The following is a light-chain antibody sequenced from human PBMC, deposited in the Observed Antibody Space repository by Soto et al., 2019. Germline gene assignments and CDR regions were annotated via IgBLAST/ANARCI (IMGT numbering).Light chain of an antibody. V-gene: IGLV2-23*01. CDR2: EGS. J-gene: IGLJ1*01. CDR3: CSYAGSSSYV. Sequence: ALTQPASVPGSPGQSITISCTGTSSDVGSYNLVSWYQQHPGKAPKLMIYEGSKRPSGVSNRFSGSKSGNTASLTISGLQAEDEADYYCCSYAGSSSYVFGTGTKVTVL. CDR1: SSDVGSYNL.